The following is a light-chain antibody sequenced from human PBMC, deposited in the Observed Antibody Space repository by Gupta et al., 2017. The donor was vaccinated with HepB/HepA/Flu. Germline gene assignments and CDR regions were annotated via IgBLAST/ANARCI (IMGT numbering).Light chain of an antibody. CDR1: QSVDTY. V-gene: IGKV1-39*01. CDR2: DAS. CDR3: QQRYEPPGIT. J-gene: IGKJ4*02. Sequence: DIQMTQSPSSLSASVGDRVTITCRASQSVDTYLSWYQQKPGKAPNLLIYDASTLQSGVPSRFSGSGSGTHCTRTINTLQPDDFATHFWQQRYEPPGITFGGGTKVEI.